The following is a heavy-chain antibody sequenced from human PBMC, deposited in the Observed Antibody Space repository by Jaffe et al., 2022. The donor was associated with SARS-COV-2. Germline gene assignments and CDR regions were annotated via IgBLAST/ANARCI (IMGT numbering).Heavy chain of an antibody. Sequence: QVQLQESGPGLVKLSETLSLTCTVSGGSISSYYWSWIRQPPGKGLEWIGYIYYSGSTNYNPSLKSRVTISVDTSKNQFSLKLSSVTAADTAVYYCARSSYGIFDHWGQGTLVTVSS. CDR2: IYYSGST. V-gene: IGHV4-59*01. J-gene: IGHJ4*02. D-gene: IGHD5-18*01. CDR1: GGSISSYY. CDR3: ARSSYGIFDH.